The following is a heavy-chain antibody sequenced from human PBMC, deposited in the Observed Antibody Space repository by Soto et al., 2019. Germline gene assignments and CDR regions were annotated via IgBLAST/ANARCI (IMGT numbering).Heavy chain of an antibody. CDR1: GGSFSGYY. Sequence: KPSETLSLTCAVYGGSFSGYYWSWIRQPPGKGLEWIGEINHSGSTNYNPSLKSRVTISVDTSKNQFSLKLSSVTAADTAVYYCARSGSLDYDFWSGYYKSYWGQGTLVTVSS. CDR3: ARSGSLDYDFWSGYYKSY. D-gene: IGHD3-3*01. CDR2: INHSGST. V-gene: IGHV4-34*01. J-gene: IGHJ4*02.